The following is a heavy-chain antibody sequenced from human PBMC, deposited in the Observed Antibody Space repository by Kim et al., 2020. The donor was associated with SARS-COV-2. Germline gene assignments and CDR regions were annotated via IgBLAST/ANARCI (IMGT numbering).Heavy chain of an antibody. J-gene: IGHJ3*02. Sequence: SETLSLTCTVSGGSISSGGYYWSWIRQHPGKGLEWIGYIYYSGSTYYNPSLKSRVTISVDTSKNQFSLKLSSVTAADTAVYYCARAGSVVVTARGAFDIWGQETMVTVSS. CDR1: GGSISSGGYY. CDR2: IYYSGST. CDR3: ARAGSVVVTARGAFDI. D-gene: IGHD2-21*02. V-gene: IGHV4-31*03.